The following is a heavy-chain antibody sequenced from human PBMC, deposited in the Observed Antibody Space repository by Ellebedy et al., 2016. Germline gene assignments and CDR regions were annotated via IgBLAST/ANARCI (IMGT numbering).Heavy chain of an antibody. Sequence: ASVKVSCKASGYTFTSYDINWVRQAPGQGLEWMGIINPSGGSTSYAQKFQGRVTMTRDTSTSTVYMELSSLRSEDTAVYYCARPLAAGTDYWGQGTLVTVSS. D-gene: IGHD6-13*01. CDR3: ARPLAAGTDY. CDR1: GYTFTSYD. J-gene: IGHJ4*02. CDR2: INPSGGST. V-gene: IGHV1-46*01.